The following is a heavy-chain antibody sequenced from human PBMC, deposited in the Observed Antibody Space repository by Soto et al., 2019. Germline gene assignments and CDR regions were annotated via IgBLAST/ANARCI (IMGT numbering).Heavy chain of an antibody. CDR1: GFTFSTYG. D-gene: IGHD3-10*01. J-gene: IGHJ6*02. CDR2: ISYDGYLK. CDR3: AKDFKVSGSHYGTLNYYYGMDV. Sequence: PGGSLRLSCAASGFTFSTYGMQWVRQAPGKGLEWVAVISYDGYLKYYVDAVKGRFTVARDNSKNTLFLDMNSLRVEDTGVYFCAKDFKVSGSHYGTLNYYYGMDVWGQGTTVTVSS. V-gene: IGHV3-30*18.